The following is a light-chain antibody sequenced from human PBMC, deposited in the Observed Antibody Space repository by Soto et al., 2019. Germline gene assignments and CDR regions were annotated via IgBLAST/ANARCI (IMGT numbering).Light chain of an antibody. V-gene: IGKV3-11*01. CDR2: EAS. CDR3: QQRSDWPWT. CDR1: QSVSSY. Sequence: DIALTQSPGNLTLSPGARATLSWRASQSVSSYLAWYQQKPGQAPRLLMYEASNRATGIPARFSGGGSGTDFTLTISSLEPEDFAVYYCQQRSDWPWTFGQG. J-gene: IGKJ1*01.